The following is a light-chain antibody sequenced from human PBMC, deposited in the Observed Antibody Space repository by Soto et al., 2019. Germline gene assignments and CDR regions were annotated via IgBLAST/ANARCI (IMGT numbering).Light chain of an antibody. CDR3: QHYQSGHPIA. Sequence: EIRLTQSPDALSLSPGERATLSCRAAQSVGTRLAWYQHKTGQAPRLLISGASSRATGIPDRFTGSGSETSFTLTISRLEPEDFALYYCQHYQSGHPIAFGQGTLLEIK. CDR1: QSVGTR. J-gene: IGKJ5*01. CDR2: GAS. V-gene: IGKV3-20*01.